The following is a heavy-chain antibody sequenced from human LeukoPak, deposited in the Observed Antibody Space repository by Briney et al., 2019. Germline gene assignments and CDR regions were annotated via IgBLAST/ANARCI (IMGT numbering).Heavy chain of an antibody. CDR2: LYTGDTT. CDR3: SRGGVNYWNPRY. J-gene: IGHJ4*01. D-gene: IGHD1-1*01. Sequence: GGSLRLSCVASGFTVSNYYMSWVRQAPGKGLEWVSLLYTGDTTYNAESVEGRFTISRDDSKNTIYLQMNTLRAEDTAVYYCSRGGVNYWNPRYWGQGTLVTVSS. CDR1: GFTVSNYY. V-gene: IGHV3-53*01.